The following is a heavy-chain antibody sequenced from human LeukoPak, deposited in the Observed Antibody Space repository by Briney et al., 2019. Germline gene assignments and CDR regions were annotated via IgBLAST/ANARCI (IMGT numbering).Heavy chain of an antibody. J-gene: IGHJ4*02. Sequence: GESLKISCKGSGYSFTSYWISWVRQMPGKGLEWMGRIDPSDSDTNYSPSFQGHVTISADKSISTAYLQWSSLKASDTAMYYCARHSIHCSGGSCCGDYWGRGTLVTVSS. V-gene: IGHV5-10-1*01. CDR1: GYSFTSYW. CDR3: ARHSIHCSGGSCCGDY. CDR2: IDPSDSDT. D-gene: IGHD2-15*01.